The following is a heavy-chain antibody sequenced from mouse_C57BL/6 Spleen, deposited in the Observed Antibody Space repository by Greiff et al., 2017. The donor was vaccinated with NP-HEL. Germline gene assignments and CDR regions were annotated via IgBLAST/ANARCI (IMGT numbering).Heavy chain of an antibody. Sequence: DVKLQESGPGLVKPSQSLSLTCSVTGYSITSGYYWNWIRQFPGNKLEWMGYISYDGSNNYNPSLKNRISITRDTSKNQFFLKLNSVTTEDTATYYCARRRIYDGFHWGQGTTLTVSS. J-gene: IGHJ2*01. CDR2: ISYDGSN. V-gene: IGHV3-6*01. CDR3: ARRRIYDGFH. D-gene: IGHD2-3*01. CDR1: GYSITSGYY.